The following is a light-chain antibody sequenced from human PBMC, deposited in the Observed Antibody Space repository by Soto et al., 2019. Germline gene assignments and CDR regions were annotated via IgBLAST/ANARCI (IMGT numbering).Light chain of an antibody. Sequence: QSALTQPASVSGSPGQSITISCTGSSSDVGGYNFVSWYQRHPGKAPKLMIYEVSNWPSGVSNRFSGSKSGNTASLTISGLQAEDETDYYCTSYTSSTKYVFGTGTKLTVL. CDR2: EVS. CDR1: SSDVGGYNF. CDR3: TSYTSSTKYV. J-gene: IGLJ1*01. V-gene: IGLV2-14*01.